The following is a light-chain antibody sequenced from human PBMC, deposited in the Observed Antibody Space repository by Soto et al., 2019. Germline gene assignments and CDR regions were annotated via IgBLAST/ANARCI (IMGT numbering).Light chain of an antibody. J-gene: IGKJ1*01. CDR2: GAS. Sequence: EIVLTQSPGTLSLSPGERATLSCRASQSVSSSYLAWYQQKPGQAPRLLIYGASSRATGIPDRFSGSGSGKAFPLTISRLEPEDFAVYYCQQYGSSPLTFGQGTKVEIK. CDR3: QQYGSSPLT. V-gene: IGKV3-20*01. CDR1: QSVSSSY.